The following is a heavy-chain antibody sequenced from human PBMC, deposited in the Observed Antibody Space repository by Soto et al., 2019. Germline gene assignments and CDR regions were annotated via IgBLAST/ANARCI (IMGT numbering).Heavy chain of an antibody. CDR2: IYYSGST. CDR1: GGSISSGGYY. J-gene: IGHJ6*02. V-gene: IGHV4-31*03. Sequence: KPSETLSLTTTVSGGSISSGGYYWSWIRQHPGKGLEWIGYIYYSGSTYYNPSLKSRVTISVDTSKNQFSLKLSSVTAADTAVYYCARVIAARSRGDYYYGMDVWGQGTTVTVSS. CDR3: ARVIAARSRGDYYYGMDV. D-gene: IGHD6-6*01.